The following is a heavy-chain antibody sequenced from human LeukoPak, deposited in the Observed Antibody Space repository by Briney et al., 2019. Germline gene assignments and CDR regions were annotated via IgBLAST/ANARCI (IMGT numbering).Heavy chain of an antibody. Sequence: GESLKISCKGSGYGFTSYWIGWVRQMPGKGLEWMGIIYPGDSDTRFSPSFQGQVTISADKSISTAYLQWSSLKASDTAIYYCARRRSSAGTDYWGQGTLVTVSS. CDR2: IYPGDSDT. CDR1: GYGFTSYW. D-gene: IGHD6-13*01. V-gene: IGHV5-51*01. J-gene: IGHJ4*02. CDR3: ARRRSSAGTDY.